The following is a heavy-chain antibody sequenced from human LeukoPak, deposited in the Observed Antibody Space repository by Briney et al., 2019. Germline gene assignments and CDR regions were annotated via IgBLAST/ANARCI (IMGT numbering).Heavy chain of an antibody. CDR1: GFTFGDYY. CDR3: ARDSGGSGYLWFDP. D-gene: IGHD3-3*01. V-gene: IGHV4-59*01. CDR2: IYYSGST. J-gene: IGHJ5*02. Sequence: GSLRLSCAASGFTFGDYYMSWIRQPPGKGLEWIGYIYYSGSTNYNPSLKSRVSISVDASKNQFSLRLNSVTAADTAVYYCARDSGGSGYLWFDPWGQGTLVTVSS.